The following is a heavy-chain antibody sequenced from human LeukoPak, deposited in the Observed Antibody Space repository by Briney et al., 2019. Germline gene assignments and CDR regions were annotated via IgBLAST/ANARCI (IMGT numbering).Heavy chain of an antibody. J-gene: IGHJ3*02. Sequence: ASVKVSCKASGGTFRSNAISWVRQAPGQGLEWMGGITPIFGTANYAQKFQGRVTITAVESMSTAYMELSSLRSEDTAVYYCARNIAGDNAFDIWGQGTMVTVSS. CDR2: ITPIFGTA. CDR3: ARNIAGDNAFDI. V-gene: IGHV1-69*13. D-gene: IGHD6-13*01. CDR1: GGTFRSNA.